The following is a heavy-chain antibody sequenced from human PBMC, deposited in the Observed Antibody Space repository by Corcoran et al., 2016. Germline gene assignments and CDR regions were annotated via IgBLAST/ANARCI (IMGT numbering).Heavy chain of an antibody. CDR2: INHSGST. CDR3: ARGRRSYYDSSGYSY. J-gene: IGHJ4*02. D-gene: IGHD3-22*01. V-gene: IGHV4-34*01. Sequence: QVQLQQWGAGLLKPSETLSLTCAVYGGSFSGYYWSWIRQPPGKGLDWIGEINHSGSTHYNPSLKSRGTISVTTSKNQFSLKLSSVTAADTAVYYCARGRRSYYDSSGYSYWGQGTLVTVSS. CDR1: GGSFSGYY.